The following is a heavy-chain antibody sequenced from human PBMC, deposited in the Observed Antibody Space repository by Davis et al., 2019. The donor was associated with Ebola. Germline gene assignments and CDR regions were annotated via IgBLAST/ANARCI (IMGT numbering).Heavy chain of an antibody. J-gene: IGHJ4*02. CDR2: ISYDGSNK. CDR1: GFTFSSYD. V-gene: IGHV3-30-3*01. D-gene: IGHD5-24*01. Sequence: GESLKISCAASGFTFSSYDMHWVRQAPGKGLEWVAVISYDGSNKYYADSVKGRFTISRDNSKNTLYLQMNSLRAEDTAVYYCWGEMATIDYWGQGTLVTVSS. CDR3: WGEMATIDY.